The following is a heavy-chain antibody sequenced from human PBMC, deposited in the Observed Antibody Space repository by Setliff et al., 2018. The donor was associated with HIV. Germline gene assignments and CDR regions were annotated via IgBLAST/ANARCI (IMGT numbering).Heavy chain of an antibody. CDR2: IYHSGST. CDR1: GYSIRSGYY. V-gene: IGHV4-38-2*01. D-gene: IGHD3-16*02. J-gene: IGHJ4*02. Sequence: PSETLSLTCAVSGYSIRSGYYWGWIRQPPGKGLEWIGSIYHSGSTNYNSSLKSRLALSVNPSNNQFSLNLTSVTAADTAVYYCARRKSGSSYRFFNYWGLGSLVTVS. CDR3: ARRKSGSSYRFFNY.